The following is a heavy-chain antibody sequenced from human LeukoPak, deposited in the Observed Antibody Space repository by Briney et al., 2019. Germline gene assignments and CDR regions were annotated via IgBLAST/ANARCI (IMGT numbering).Heavy chain of an antibody. V-gene: IGHV3-23*01. CDR1: GFTFSSYT. D-gene: IGHD6-25*01. CDR3: AREQPDKDQQRLFLHFDY. CDR2: ITGSGGGT. J-gene: IGHJ4*02. Sequence: PGGSLRLSCAVSGFTFSSYTMSWVRQTPGKGLEWVSAITGSGGGTYYADSVKGRLTISRDNSRNTLFLQMNSLRAEDTAIYYCAREQPDKDQQRLFLHFDYWGQGTLVTVSP.